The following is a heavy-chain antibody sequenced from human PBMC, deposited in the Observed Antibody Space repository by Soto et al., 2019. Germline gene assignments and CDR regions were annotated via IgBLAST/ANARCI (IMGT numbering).Heavy chain of an antibody. V-gene: IGHV4-59*01. CDR1: GGTISSYY. CDR3: ARAQPYSSSSLDY. J-gene: IGHJ4*02. CDR2: IYYSGST. Sequence: SETLSLTCTVSGGTISSYYWSWIRQPPGKGLEWIGYIYYSGSTNYNPSLKSRVTISVDTSKNQFSLKLSSVTAADTAVYFCARAQPYSSSSLDYWGQGTLVTVSS. D-gene: IGHD6-13*01.